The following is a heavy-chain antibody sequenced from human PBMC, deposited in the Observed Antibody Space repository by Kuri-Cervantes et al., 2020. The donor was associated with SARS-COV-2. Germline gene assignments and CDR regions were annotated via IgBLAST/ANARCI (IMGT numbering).Heavy chain of an antibody. CDR3: AKVDVVAAIGGGYFDY. V-gene: IGHV3-23*01. CDR2: ISGSGGST. Sequence: GESLKISCAASGFTFSSYAMSWVRQAPGKGLEWVSAISGSGGSTYYADSVKGRSTISRDNSKNTLHLQMNSLRDEDTAVYYCAKVDVVAAIGGGYFDYWGQGTLVTVSS. D-gene: IGHD5-12*01. CDR1: GFTFSSYA. J-gene: IGHJ4*02.